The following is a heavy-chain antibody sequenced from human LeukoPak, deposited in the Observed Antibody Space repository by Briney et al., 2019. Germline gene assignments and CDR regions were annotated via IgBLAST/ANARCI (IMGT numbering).Heavy chain of an antibody. CDR1: GFTVSDNY. J-gene: IGHJ3*02. V-gene: IGHV3-53*01. Sequence: GGSLRLSCAASGFTVSDNYMSWVRQAPGKGLEWVSVIYSDGRTYYADSVKGRFTISRDNSKNTLYLQMNRLRAEDTAVYYCARLQVPKYIYYRSDYSAGAFDIWGQGTMVTVSS. CDR2: IYSDGRT. CDR3: ARLQVPKYIYYRSDYSAGAFDI. D-gene: IGHD6-19*01.